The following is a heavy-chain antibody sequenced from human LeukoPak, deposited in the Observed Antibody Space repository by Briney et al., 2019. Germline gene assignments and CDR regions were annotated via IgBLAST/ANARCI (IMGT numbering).Heavy chain of an antibody. CDR2: ISSNGGST. Sequence: HPGGSLRLSCAASGFTFSSYAMHWVRQAPGKGLEYVSAISSNGGSTYYANSVKGRFTISRDNSNNTLYLQMGSLRAEDMAVCYCARGRYSFGYGHYYYYMDVWGKGTTVTVSS. CDR3: ARGRYSFGYGHYYYYMDV. J-gene: IGHJ6*03. V-gene: IGHV3-64*01. CDR1: GFTFSSYA. D-gene: IGHD5-18*01.